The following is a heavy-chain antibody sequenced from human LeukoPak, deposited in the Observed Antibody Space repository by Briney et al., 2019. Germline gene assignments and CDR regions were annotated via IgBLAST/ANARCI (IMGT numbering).Heavy chain of an antibody. CDR3: ATQPELPGWFDS. J-gene: IGHJ5*01. CDR1: GFTIDGYT. V-gene: IGHV3-21*01. CDR2: ITSGSNFV. Sequence: GGSLRLSCAASGFTIDGYTLSWVRQAPGKGLEWVASITSGSNFVDYGDSVKGRFTISRDNAQNTLYVQMNSLRAEDTAVYYCATQPELPGWFDSWGQGTLVTVSS. D-gene: IGHD1-14*01.